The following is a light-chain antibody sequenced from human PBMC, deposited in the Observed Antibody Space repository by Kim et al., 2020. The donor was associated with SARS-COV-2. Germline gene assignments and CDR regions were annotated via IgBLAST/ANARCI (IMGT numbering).Light chain of an antibody. Sequence: QPVLTQSPSASASLGASVELTCTLSSRHSSYAIAWHQQRPEKGPRYLMKLNSDGSHSKGDGIPDRFSGSSSGAERYLTISSLQSEDEADYYCQTWGTGIRVFGGGTKLTVL. J-gene: IGLJ3*02. CDR1: SRHSSYA. V-gene: IGLV4-69*01. CDR2: LNSDGSH. CDR3: QTWGTGIRV.